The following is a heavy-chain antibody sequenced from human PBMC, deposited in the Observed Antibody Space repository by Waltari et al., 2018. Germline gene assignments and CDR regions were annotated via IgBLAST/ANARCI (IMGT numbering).Heavy chain of an antibody. CDR3: AREGYCSGGSCSSNWYFDL. J-gene: IGHJ2*01. CDR2: IYTSGST. D-gene: IGHD2-15*01. V-gene: IGHV4-61*02. Sequence: QVQLQESGPGLVKPSQTLSLTCTVPGGSLSSGSYYWSWIRQPAGKGLEWIGRIYTSGSTNYNPSLKSRVTISVDTSKNQFSLKLSSVTAADTAVYYCAREGYCSGGSCSSNWYFDLWGRGTLVTVSS. CDR1: GGSLSSGSYY.